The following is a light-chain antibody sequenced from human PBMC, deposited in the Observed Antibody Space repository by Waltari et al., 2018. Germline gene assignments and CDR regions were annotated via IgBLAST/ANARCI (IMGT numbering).Light chain of an antibody. V-gene: IGLV2-23*02. J-gene: IGLJ3*02. CDR3: CSYAGNYVWV. CDR1: SRDIGRYDI. Sequence: QSALTQPAAVSGSPGQSVTISCTGASRDIGRYDIVSWYQQHPGNAPKLVISDVSKRPSGVSDRFSGSKSCDTASLTISGLQFEDEADYYCCSYAGNYVWVFGGGTRLTVL. CDR2: DVS.